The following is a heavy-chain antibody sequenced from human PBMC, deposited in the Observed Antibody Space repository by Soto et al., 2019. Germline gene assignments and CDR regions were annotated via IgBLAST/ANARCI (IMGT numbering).Heavy chain of an antibody. V-gene: IGHV3-23*01. CDR2: ISGSGGST. D-gene: IGHD4-17*01. Sequence: PGGSLRLSCATSGFTLSSYALSWVRQAPGKGLEWVSAISGSGGSTYYADSVKGRFTISRDNSKNTLYLQMNSLRAEDTAVYYCAKFFLAYGDRSFDYWGQGTLVTVSS. J-gene: IGHJ4*02. CDR1: GFTLSSYA. CDR3: AKFFLAYGDRSFDY.